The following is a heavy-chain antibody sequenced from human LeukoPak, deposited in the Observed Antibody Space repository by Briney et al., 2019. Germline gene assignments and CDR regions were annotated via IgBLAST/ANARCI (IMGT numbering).Heavy chain of an antibody. CDR1: GGSMSSYY. J-gene: IGHJ4*02. Sequence: SETLSLTCTVSGGSMSSYYWSWIRQPPGKGLEWIGYIYHSGSTNYNPSLKSRVTISVDTSKNQFSLKLSSVTAADTAIYYCAISTMTTGRPFDYWGQGTLVTVSS. V-gene: IGHV4-59*01. CDR3: AISTMTTGRPFDY. D-gene: IGHD4-17*01. CDR2: IYHSGST.